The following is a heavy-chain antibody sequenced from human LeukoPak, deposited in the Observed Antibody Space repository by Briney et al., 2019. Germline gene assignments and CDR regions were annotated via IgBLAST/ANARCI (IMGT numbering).Heavy chain of an antibody. CDR2: IYYSGST. CDR1: GGSISSSSYY. CDR3: ARVTSRLGWFDP. Sequence: HPSETLSLTCTVSGGSISSSSYYWGWIRQPPGKGLEWIGSIYYSGSTYYNPSLKSRVTISVDTSKNQFSLKLSSVTAADTAVYYCARVTSRLGWFDPWGQGTLVTVSS. D-gene: IGHD1-14*01. J-gene: IGHJ5*02. V-gene: IGHV4-39*01.